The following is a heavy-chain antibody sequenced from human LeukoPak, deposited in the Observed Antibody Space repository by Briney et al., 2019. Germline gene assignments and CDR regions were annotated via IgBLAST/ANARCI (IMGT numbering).Heavy chain of an antibody. V-gene: IGHV1-18*04. CDR3: ARGEFYYDL. CDR1: GYIFTNNS. D-gene: IGHD3-16*01. J-gene: IGHJ4*02. Sequence: APVKVSCKPSGYIFTNNSITWVRQASGQQLEWMGWISTFNGYTKYAQNLQGRITMTRDTSTRTVYLEMRNLRSDDTAVYFCARGEFYYDLWGQGTLVTVSS. CDR2: ISTFNGYT.